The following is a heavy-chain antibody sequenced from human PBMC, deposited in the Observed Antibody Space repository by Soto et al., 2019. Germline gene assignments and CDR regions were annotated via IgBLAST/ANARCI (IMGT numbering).Heavy chain of an antibody. D-gene: IGHD3-3*01. J-gene: IGHJ4*02. Sequence: ASVKVSCKASGYTFTSYGISWVRQAPGQGLEWMGWISAYNGNTNYAQKLQGRVTMTTDTSTSTAYMELRSLRSDDTAVYYCARDAAKIRFLEWLLPDYWGQGTLVTVSS. CDR2: ISAYNGNT. V-gene: IGHV1-18*01. CDR1: GYTFTSYG. CDR3: ARDAAKIRFLEWLLPDY.